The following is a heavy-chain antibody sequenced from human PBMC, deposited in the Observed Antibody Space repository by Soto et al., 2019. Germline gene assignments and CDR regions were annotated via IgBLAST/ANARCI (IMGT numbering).Heavy chain of an antibody. V-gene: IGHV3-74*01. J-gene: IGHJ4*02. Sequence: GGSLRLSCAASGFTFSSYWMHWVRQAPGKGLVWVSRINSDGSSTSYADSVKGRFTISRDNAKNTLYLQMNSLRAEDTAVYYCASDVVVVAATRLKSDYWGQGTLVTVSS. CDR3: ASDVVVVAATRLKSDY. CDR1: GFTFSSYW. D-gene: IGHD2-15*01. CDR2: INSDGSST.